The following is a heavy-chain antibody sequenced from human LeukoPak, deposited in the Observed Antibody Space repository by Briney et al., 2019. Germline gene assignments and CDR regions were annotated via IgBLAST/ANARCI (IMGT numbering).Heavy chain of an antibody. J-gene: IGHJ4*02. CDR3: ARDVGDEGNY. Sequence: GGSLRLSCAASGFTVSSNYMSWVRQAPGKGLEWVAVIYSGGSTYYADSVKGRFTISRDNSKNTLYLQMSSLRTADTAVYYCARDVGDEGNYWGQGTLVTVSS. CDR2: IYSGGST. V-gene: IGHV3-53*01. D-gene: IGHD3-16*01. CDR1: GFTVSSNY.